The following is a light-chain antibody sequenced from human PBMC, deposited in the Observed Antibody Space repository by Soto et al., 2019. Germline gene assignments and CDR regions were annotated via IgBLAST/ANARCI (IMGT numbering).Light chain of an antibody. CDR3: SSYTGSTTLHYV. Sequence: QCVRTQPASVSGAPGEAITISCTGTSSDVGGYNYVSWYQQHPGKAPKLLIYDVSNRPSGASNRFSGSKSGNTASLTISGLQAEDEADYYCSSYTGSTTLHYVFGTGTKVTVL. J-gene: IGLJ1*01. CDR2: DVS. CDR1: SSDVGGYNY. V-gene: IGLV2-14*01.